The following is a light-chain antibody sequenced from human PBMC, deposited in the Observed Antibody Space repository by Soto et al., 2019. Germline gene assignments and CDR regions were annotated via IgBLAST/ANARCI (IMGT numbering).Light chain of an antibody. Sequence: EIGITRSPTTMFVSPGERATLSCRARQSVSSSLAWYQQKPGQAPRLLIYGASTRATGIPARFSGSGSGTEFTLTISSLQSEDFAVYYCQQHNNWPPWTFGQGTKVDIK. CDR2: GAS. J-gene: IGKJ1*01. CDR1: QSVSSS. CDR3: QQHNNWPPWT. V-gene: IGKV3-15*01.